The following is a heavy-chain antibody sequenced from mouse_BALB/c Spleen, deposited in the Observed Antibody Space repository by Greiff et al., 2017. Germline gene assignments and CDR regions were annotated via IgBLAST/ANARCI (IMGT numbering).Heavy chain of an antibody. CDR3: TRSGVITTVVAPRYFDV. CDR2: IDPETGGT. V-gene: IGHV1-15*01. Sequence: QVQLQQSGAELVRPGASVTLSCKASGYTFTDYEMHWVKQTPVHGLEWIGAIDPETGGTAYNQKFKGKATLTADKSSSTAYMELRSLTSEDSGVYYCTRSGVITTVVAPRYFDVWGAGTTVTVSS. J-gene: IGHJ1*01. CDR1: GYTFTDYE. D-gene: IGHD1-1*01.